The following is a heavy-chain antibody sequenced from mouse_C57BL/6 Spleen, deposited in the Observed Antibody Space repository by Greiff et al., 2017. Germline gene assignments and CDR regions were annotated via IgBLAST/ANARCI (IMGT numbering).Heavy chain of an antibody. Sequence: VQLQESGAELVKPGASVKISCKASGYAFSSYWMNWVKQRPGKGLEWIGQIYPGDGDTNYNGKFKGKATLTADKSSSTAYMQLSSLTSEDSAVYFCARVEDSAWFAYWGQGTLVTVSA. J-gene: IGHJ3*01. CDR3: ARVEDSAWFAY. CDR1: GYAFSSYW. V-gene: IGHV1-80*01. CDR2: IYPGDGDT.